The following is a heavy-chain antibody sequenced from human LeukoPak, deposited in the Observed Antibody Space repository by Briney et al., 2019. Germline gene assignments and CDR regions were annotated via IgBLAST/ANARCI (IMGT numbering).Heavy chain of an antibody. Sequence: GGSLRLSCAASGFIFSTYWMMWARQAPGKGLEWVANMKGDGSEIHYVDSVKGRFTISRDNARNSLFLQMNGLRPEDAAVYYCARPAYTAAYDLWGQGTMVTVSS. CDR2: MKGDGSEI. D-gene: IGHD3-16*01. CDR1: GFIFSTYW. J-gene: IGHJ3*01. V-gene: IGHV3-7*01. CDR3: ARPAYTAAYDL.